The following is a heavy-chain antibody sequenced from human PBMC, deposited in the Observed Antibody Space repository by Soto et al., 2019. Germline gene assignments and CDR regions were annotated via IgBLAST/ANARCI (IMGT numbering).Heavy chain of an antibody. CDR1: GFTFSSYG. CDR3: ARVGFGSSPGGRGSMDV. CDR2: IWYDGSNK. J-gene: IGHJ6*02. V-gene: IGHV3-33*01. Sequence: GGSLRLSCAASGFTFSSYGMHWVRQAPGKGLEWVAVIWYDGSNKYYADSVKGRFTISRDNSKNTLYLQMNSLRAEDTAVYYCARVGFGSSPGGRGSMDVWGQGTTVTVS. D-gene: IGHD6-6*01.